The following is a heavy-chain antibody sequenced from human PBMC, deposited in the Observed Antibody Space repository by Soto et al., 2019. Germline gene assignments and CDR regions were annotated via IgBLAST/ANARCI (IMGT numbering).Heavy chain of an antibody. Sequence: QLQLQESGSGLAKPSQTLSLTCAVSGGSISSGGYSCNWIRQPPGKGLEWIGYIYHSGSTYYNPSLKSRVTISVDRSKNQFSLKLSSVTAADTAVYYCARGMTTVTTFDYWGQGTLVTVSS. J-gene: IGHJ4*02. CDR2: IYHSGST. D-gene: IGHD4-17*01. CDR1: GGSISSGGYS. CDR3: ARGMTTVTTFDY. V-gene: IGHV4-30-2*01.